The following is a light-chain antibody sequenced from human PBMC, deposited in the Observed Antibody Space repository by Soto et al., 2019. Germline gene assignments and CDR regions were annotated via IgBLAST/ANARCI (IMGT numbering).Light chain of an antibody. Sequence: VISHAPATLCVSTRERATLSCRAIQSFRSNLAWYQQKPGQAPRLLIYGASTRATAIPARFSGSGSGTDFTLTISSMQSEAFAVYYCQHYNSCQLTFGGGTKVDIK. CDR3: QHYNSCQLT. V-gene: IGKV3-15*01. CDR2: GAS. J-gene: IGKJ4*01. CDR1: QSFRSN.